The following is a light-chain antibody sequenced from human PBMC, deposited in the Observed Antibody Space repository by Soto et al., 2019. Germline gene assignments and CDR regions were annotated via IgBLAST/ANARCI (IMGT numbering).Light chain of an antibody. Sequence: QSAVTQPPSASGSPGQSVTVSCTGTSSGIGTFSSISWYQQYPGKAPKLMIFGVSQWPSGVPDRFSGSKSANTASLTVSGLQDQDEAEYYCSSQAGSDSLMVFGGGTKLTVL. CDR3: SSQAGSDSLMV. J-gene: IGLJ2*01. V-gene: IGLV2-8*01. CDR1: SSGIGTFSS. CDR2: GVS.